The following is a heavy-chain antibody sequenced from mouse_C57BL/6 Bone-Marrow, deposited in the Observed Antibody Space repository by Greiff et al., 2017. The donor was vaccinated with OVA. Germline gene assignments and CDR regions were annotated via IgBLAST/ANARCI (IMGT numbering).Heavy chain of an antibody. CDR2: ISSGSSTI. CDR3: ARQGAY. V-gene: IGHV5-17*01. Sequence: EVKLMESGGGLVKPGGSLKLSCAASGFTFSDYGMHWVRQAPEQGLEWVAYISSGSSTIYYADTVKGRFTISRDNAKNTLFLQMTSLRSEDTAMYYCARQGAYWGQGTLVTVSA. CDR1: GFTFSDYG. J-gene: IGHJ3*01.